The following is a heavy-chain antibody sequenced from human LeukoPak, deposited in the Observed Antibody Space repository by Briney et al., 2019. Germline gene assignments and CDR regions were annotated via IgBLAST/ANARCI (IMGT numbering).Heavy chain of an antibody. CDR2: LIPNLGTA. CDR3: ARAGGLQGGYYYYYGMDV. V-gene: IGHV1-69*10. Sequence: SVKVSCKAYVGIFSSYPLSWVRPAPGQGLEWVGGLIPNLGTANYAQKFQGSVTNIADQSTSTDDMELSSLRSEDTAVYYCARAGGLQGGYYYYYGMDVWGKGTTVTVSS. D-gene: IGHD2-21*01. CDR1: VGIFSSYP. J-gene: IGHJ6*04.